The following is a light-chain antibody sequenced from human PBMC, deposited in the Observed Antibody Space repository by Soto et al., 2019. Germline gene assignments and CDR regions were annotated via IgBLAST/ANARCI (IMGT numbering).Light chain of an antibody. V-gene: IGLV2-14*01. CDR2: EVS. CDR3: TSYTNIETWV. Sequence: QSALTQPASVSGSPGQSITISCTGNNTDVGGYNYVSWHQQHPGKAPKLIIYEVSNRPSGVSNRFSGSKSGNTASLTISGLQAEDVADYYCTSYTNIETWVFGGGTKVTVL. J-gene: IGLJ3*02. CDR1: NTDVGGYNY.